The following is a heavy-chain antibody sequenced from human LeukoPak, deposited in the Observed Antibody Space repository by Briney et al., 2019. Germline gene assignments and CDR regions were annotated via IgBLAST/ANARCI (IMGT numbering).Heavy chain of an antibody. CDR3: AKDIRPGIVVVPAGYFDY. CDR2: ISWNSGSI. J-gene: IGHJ4*02. D-gene: IGHD2-2*01. Sequence: GGSLRLSCAASGFTFDDYAMHWVRQAPGKGLEWVSGISWNSGSIGYADSVKGRFTISRDNAKNSLYLQMNSLRAEDAALYYCAKDIRPGIVVVPAGYFDYWGQGTLVTVSS. V-gene: IGHV3-9*01. CDR1: GFTFDDYA.